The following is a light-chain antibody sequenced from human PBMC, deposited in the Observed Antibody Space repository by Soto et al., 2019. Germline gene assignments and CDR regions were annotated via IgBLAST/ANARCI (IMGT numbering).Light chain of an antibody. CDR1: QHITVW. J-gene: IGKJ1*01. Sequence: DIQLTQSPSTLSASVGDRVTITCRASQHITVWLAWYQQKPGKAPKLLIYKASSLESGVPSRFSGSGSGTEFTLTISSLQTDDFATYYCQQYNSFSPWTFGQGTKVDIK. V-gene: IGKV1-5*03. CDR2: KAS. CDR3: QQYNSFSPWT.